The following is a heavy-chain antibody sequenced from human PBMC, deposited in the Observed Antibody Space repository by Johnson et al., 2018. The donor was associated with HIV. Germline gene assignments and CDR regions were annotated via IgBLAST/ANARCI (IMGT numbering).Heavy chain of an antibody. CDR3: ARESPSGGGKDAFDI. Sequence: QEQLVESGGGVVQPGRSLSLSCAASGFTFSSYAIHWVRQAPGKGLEWVAVISYDGSNKYYADSVKGRFTISRDNSKNTLYLQMNSLRAEDTAVYYCARESPSGGGKDAFDIWGQGTMVTVSS. J-gene: IGHJ3*02. V-gene: IGHV3-30*04. CDR1: GFTFSSYA. D-gene: IGHD3-10*01. CDR2: ISYDGSNK.